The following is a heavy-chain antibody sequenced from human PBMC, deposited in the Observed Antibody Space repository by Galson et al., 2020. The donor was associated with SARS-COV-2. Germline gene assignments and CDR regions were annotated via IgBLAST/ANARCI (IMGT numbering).Heavy chain of an antibody. Sequence: SETLSLTCTVSGASISSGSYYCSWIRQPAGKGLEWIGRIYKSGNTNYNPSLWSQVTISVDTSKNQFSLKLTSVTAADTAVYYCARVNSPCVTIFGVLTGTCGMDVWGQGTSVTVSS. CDR1: GASISSGSYY. V-gene: IGHV4-61*02. CDR2: IYKSGNT. D-gene: IGHD3-3*01. CDR3: ARVNSPCVTIFGVLTGTCGMDV. J-gene: IGHJ6*02.